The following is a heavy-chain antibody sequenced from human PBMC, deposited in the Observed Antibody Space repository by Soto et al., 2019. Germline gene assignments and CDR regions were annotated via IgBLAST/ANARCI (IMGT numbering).Heavy chain of an antibody. CDR2: IYPSDSDT. J-gene: IGHJ4*02. Sequence: GESLKISCQVSGSTFTMYWIGWVRQMPGKGLEWMGIIYPSDSDTRYSPSFQGQVTISADQPINTTYLQWDSRKASDTPIYYCARPANTVADHFDLWGQGTPVTVS. V-gene: IGHV5-51*01. D-gene: IGHD4-17*01. CDR1: GSTFTMYW. CDR3: ARPANTVADHFDL.